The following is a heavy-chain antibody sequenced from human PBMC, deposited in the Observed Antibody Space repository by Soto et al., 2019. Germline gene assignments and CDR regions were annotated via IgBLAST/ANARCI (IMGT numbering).Heavy chain of an antibody. CDR2: MHYTGFS. V-gene: IGHV4-59*02. J-gene: IGHJ4*02. D-gene: IGHD6-19*01. Sequence: SETLSLTCSFSGDSVTRHYLTWIRQSPEKGLEWIGYMHYTGFSHYNPSLKSRLTISVDRSKNQFTLQLTSVTVADTAVYYCAIPYGNGWYTFWCQGTQVTVSS. CDR1: GDSVTRHY. CDR3: AIPYGNGWYTF.